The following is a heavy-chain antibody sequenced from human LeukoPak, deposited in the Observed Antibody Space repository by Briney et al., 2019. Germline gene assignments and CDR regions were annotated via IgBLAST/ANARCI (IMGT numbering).Heavy chain of an antibody. D-gene: IGHD1-26*01. CDR3: AGDGVGTSFNL. CDR2: ISYDGSNK. CDR1: GVTFSGYG. J-gene: IGHJ3*01. Sequence: GGSLRLSCAASGVTFSGYGRHWVRQAPGKGLEWVAVISYDGSNKYYADSVKGPSNISRDNTKNTLYLQMISLRAEETGVFYRAGDGVGTSFNLGGQRRMVTVSS. V-gene: IGHV3-30*03.